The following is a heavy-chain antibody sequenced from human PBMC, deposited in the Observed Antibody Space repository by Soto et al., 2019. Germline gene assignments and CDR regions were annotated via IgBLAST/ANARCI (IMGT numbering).Heavy chain of an antibody. CDR2: INPNSGGT. V-gene: IGHV1-2*02. Sequence: ASVKVSCKASGYTFTGYYMHWVRQAPGQGLEWMGWINPNSGGTNYAQKFQGRVTMTRDTSISTAYMELSRLRSDDTAVYCCARVHYYDSSGSSDYWGQGTLVTVSS. J-gene: IGHJ4*02. CDR3: ARVHYYDSSGSSDY. CDR1: GYTFTGYY. D-gene: IGHD3-22*01.